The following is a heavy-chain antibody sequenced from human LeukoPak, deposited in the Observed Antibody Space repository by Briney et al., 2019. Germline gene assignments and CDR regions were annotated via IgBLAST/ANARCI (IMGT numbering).Heavy chain of an antibody. J-gene: IGHJ4*02. V-gene: IGHV3-23*01. Sequence: GGSLRLSCAASGLTFSNYGMSWVRQAPGKGLEWVSAISGGGTSTYYADSVKGRFTISRDNSKNTLYLQLNSLRAEDTAVYYCATHPDSSGFDYWGQGTLVTVSS. D-gene: IGHD6-19*01. CDR2: ISGGGTST. CDR1: GLTFSNYG. CDR3: ATHPDSSGFDY.